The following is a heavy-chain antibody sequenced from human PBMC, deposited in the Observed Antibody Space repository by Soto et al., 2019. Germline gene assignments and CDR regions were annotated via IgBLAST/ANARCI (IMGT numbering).Heavy chain of an antibody. V-gene: IGHV1-69*13. D-gene: IGHD3-3*01. Sequence: SVKVSCKASGGTFSSYAISWVRQAPGQGLEWMGGIIPIFGTANYAQKFQGRVTITADESTSTAYMELSSLRSEDTAVYYCARDLFTIFGVVIIPYGMDVWGQGTTVTVSS. CDR3: ARDLFTIFGVVIIPYGMDV. CDR1: GGTFSSYA. J-gene: IGHJ6*02. CDR2: IIPIFGTA.